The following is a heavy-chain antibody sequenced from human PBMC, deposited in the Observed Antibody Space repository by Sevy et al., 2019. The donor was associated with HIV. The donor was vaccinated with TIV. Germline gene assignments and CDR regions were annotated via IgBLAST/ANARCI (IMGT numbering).Heavy chain of an antibody. J-gene: IGHJ6*02. CDR1: GYTFTTYY. V-gene: IGHV1-46*03. Sequence: GSVKVSCKASGYTFTTYYMHWVRQAPGQGLEWMGIINPSGGGTSYAQKFQGRVTMTRDTSTSTVYLELSSLRSEDTAVYYCTKDVVATPNYYSGMDVWGQGTTVTVSS. CDR2: INPSGGGT. CDR3: TKDVVATPNYYSGMDV. D-gene: IGHD2-15*01.